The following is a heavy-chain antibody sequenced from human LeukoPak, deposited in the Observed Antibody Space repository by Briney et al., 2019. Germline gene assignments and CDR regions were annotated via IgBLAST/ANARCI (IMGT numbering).Heavy chain of an antibody. CDR3: AREGYSGSYYRWFDP. CDR1: GYSISSGYY. V-gene: IGHV4-38-2*02. CDR2: IYHSGST. Sequence: SETLSLTCTVSGYSISSGYYWGWILQPPGKGLEWIVSIYHSGSTYYNPSLKSRVTISVETSKNQFSLKLSSVTAADTAVYYCAREGYSGSYYRWFDPWGQGTLVTVSS. J-gene: IGHJ5*02. D-gene: IGHD1-26*01.